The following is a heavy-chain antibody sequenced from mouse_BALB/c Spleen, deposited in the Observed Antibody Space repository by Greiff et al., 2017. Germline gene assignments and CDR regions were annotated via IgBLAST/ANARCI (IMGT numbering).Heavy chain of an antibody. CDR2: IYPGGGYT. CDR3: AFYYDYDPWFAY. Sequence: QVHVKQSGAELVRPGTSVKISCKASGYTFTNYWLGWVKQRPGHGLEWIGDIYPGGGYTNYNEKFKGKATLTADTSSSTAYMQLSSLTSEDSAVYFCAFYYDYDPWFAYWGQGTLVTVSA. D-gene: IGHD2-4*01. J-gene: IGHJ3*01. V-gene: IGHV1-63*02. CDR1: GYTFTNYW.